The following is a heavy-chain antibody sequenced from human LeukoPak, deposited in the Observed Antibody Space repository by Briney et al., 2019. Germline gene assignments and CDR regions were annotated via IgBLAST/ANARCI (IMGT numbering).Heavy chain of an antibody. D-gene: IGHD2-2*03. V-gene: IGHV3-23*01. Sequence: PGGSLRLSYAASGFTFSSYAMSWVRQAPGKGLEWVSAISGSGGSTYYADSVKGRFTISRDNSKNTLYLQMNSLRAEDTAVYYCAKDGYCSSTSCYLDAFDIWGQGTMVTVSS. J-gene: IGHJ3*02. CDR2: ISGSGGST. CDR3: AKDGYCSSTSCYLDAFDI. CDR1: GFTFSSYA.